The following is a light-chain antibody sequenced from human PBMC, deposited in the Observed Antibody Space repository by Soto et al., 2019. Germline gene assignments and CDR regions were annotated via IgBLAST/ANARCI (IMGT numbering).Light chain of an antibody. V-gene: IGLV2-23*02. J-gene: IGLJ2*01. Sequence: QSALTQPASVSGSPGQSITISCTGTSSDVGGYNFVSWYQQHPGKAPKLIIYEVTKRPSGVSDRFSGSKSGDTASLTISGLQPEDEAGYHCCTFAGPSTHVVFGGGTKLTVL. CDR1: SSDVGGYNF. CDR2: EVT. CDR3: CTFAGPSTHVV.